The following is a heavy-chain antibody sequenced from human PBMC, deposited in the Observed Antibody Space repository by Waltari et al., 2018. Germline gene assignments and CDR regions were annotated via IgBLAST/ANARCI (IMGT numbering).Heavy chain of an antibody. V-gene: IGHV4-38-2*01. D-gene: IGHD2-2*01. CDR1: GYSISSGYY. CDR2: IYHSGST. Sequence: QVQLQESGPGLVKPSETLSLTCAVSGYSISSGYYWGWIRQPPGKGLEGIGSIYHSGSTYYNPSLKSRVTISVDTSKNQFSLKLSSVTAADTAVYYCASSPQDIVVVPAAMRFDYWGQGTLVTVSS. J-gene: IGHJ4*02. CDR3: ASSPQDIVVVPAAMRFDY.